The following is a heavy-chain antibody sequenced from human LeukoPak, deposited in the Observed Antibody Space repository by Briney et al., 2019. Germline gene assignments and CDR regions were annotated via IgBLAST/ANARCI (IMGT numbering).Heavy chain of an antibody. V-gene: IGHV3-9*01. CDR2: ISWNSGSI. CDR1: GFTFDDYA. CDR3: AKPSSGYPGSYDY. Sequence: GGSLRLSCAASGFTFDDYAMHWVRQAPGKGLEWVSGISWNSGSIGYADSVKGRFTISRDNAKNSLHLQMNSLRAEDTALYYCAKPSSGYPGSYDYWGQGTLVTVS. D-gene: IGHD5-12*01. J-gene: IGHJ4*02.